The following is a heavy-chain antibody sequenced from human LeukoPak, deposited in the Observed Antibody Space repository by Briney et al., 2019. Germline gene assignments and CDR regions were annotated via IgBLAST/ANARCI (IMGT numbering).Heavy chain of an antibody. Sequence: GGSLRLSCAASGFTFSSYGMHWVRQDPGKGLQWVAFIRHDGRNKKYADSVKGRFTISGVSSKNTLYLQMNSLRTEDTAVYYCAKGSKLLVITRDHHMDVWGKGTTVTISS. CDR3: AKGSKLLVITRDHHMDV. D-gene: IGHD3-22*01. CDR1: GFTFSSYG. V-gene: IGHV3-30*02. CDR2: IRHDGRNK. J-gene: IGHJ6*03.